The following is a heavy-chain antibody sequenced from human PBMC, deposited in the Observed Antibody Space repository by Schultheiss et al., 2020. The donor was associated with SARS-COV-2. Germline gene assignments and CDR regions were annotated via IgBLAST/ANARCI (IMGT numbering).Heavy chain of an antibody. CDR2: IYYSGST. D-gene: IGHD2-2*01. J-gene: IGHJ6*02. CDR3: ARDKHCSSTSCITGHYYYGLDV. CDR1: GGSISSYY. V-gene: IGHV4-59*06. Sequence: SETLSLTCTVSGGSISSYYWSWIRQHPGKGLEWIGYIYYSGSTYYNPSLKSRVTISVDTSKNQFSLKLSSVTAADTAVYYCARDKHCSSTSCITGHYYYGLDVWGQGTTVTVSS.